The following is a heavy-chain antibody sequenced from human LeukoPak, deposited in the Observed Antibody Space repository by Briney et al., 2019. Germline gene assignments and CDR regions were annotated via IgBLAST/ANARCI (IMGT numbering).Heavy chain of an antibody. CDR3: ARGLGDSSGYQYYYMDV. D-gene: IGHD3-22*01. V-gene: IGHV1-69*05. Sequence: ASVKVSCKASGGTFSSYAISWVRQAPGQGLEWMGVIIPIFGTANYAQKFQGRVTITTDGSTSTAYMELSSLRSEDTAVYYCARGLGDSSGYQYYYMDVWGKGTTVTVSS. J-gene: IGHJ6*03. CDR1: GGTFSSYA. CDR2: IIPIFGTA.